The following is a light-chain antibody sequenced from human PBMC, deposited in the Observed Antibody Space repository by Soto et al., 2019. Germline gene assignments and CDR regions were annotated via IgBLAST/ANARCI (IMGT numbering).Light chain of an antibody. V-gene: IGKV3-15*01. CDR3: QQYSERWT. CDR1: QSVYSN. Sequence: VVMTQSPATLSVSPGERATLSCRASQSVYSNLAWYQQKPGQAPRLLISGASTRATGIPARFSGSGSGTEFTLTISSLQSEDFAVCFCQQYSERWTFGQGTKVEIK. J-gene: IGKJ1*01. CDR2: GAS.